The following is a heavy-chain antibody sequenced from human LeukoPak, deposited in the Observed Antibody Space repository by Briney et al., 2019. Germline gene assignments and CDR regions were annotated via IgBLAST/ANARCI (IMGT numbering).Heavy chain of an antibody. D-gene: IGHD6-6*01. J-gene: IGHJ3*02. CDR1: GYSFTSYW. V-gene: IGHV5-51*01. CDR2: IYPGDSDT. Sequence: GESLKISCKGSGYSFTSYWIGWVRQMPGKGLEWMGIIYPGDSDTRYSPSFQGQVTISADKSISTAYLQWSSLKASGTTMYYCARHPWEYSSSSGAFDIWGQGTMVTVSS. CDR3: ARHPWEYSSSSGAFDI.